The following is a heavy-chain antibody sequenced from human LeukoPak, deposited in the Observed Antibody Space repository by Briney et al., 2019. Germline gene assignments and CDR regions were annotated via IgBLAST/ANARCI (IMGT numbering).Heavy chain of an antibody. D-gene: IGHD1-26*01. Sequence: GGSLRLSCAASGFTFSSYWMSWVRQAPGKGREGVANIKQDGSEKYYVDSVKGRFTISRDNAKNSLYLQMNSLRAEDTAVYYCARVVQIEGSPSYFDYWGQGTLVTVSS. CDR3: ARVVQIEGSPSYFDY. V-gene: IGHV3-7*03. J-gene: IGHJ4*02. CDR1: GFTFSSYW. CDR2: IKQDGSEK.